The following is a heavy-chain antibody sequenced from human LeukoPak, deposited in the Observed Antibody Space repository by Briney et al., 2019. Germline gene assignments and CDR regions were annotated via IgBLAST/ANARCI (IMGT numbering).Heavy chain of an antibody. J-gene: IGHJ6*02. CDR3: ARRGYSYGSYYYYGMDI. CDR2: IYPGDSDT. Sequence: GESLKISCKGSGYRFTSYWIGWVRQMPGKGLEWMGIIYPGDSDTRYSPSFQGQVTISSDKSISTAYLQWSSLKASDTAMYYCARRGYSYGSYYYYGMDIWGQGTTVTVSS. D-gene: IGHD5-18*01. CDR1: GYRFTSYW. V-gene: IGHV5-51*01.